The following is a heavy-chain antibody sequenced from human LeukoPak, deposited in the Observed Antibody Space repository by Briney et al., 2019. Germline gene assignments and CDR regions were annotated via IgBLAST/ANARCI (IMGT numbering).Heavy chain of an antibody. J-gene: IGHJ6*03. CDR1: GFTFSSYS. Sequence: GGSLRLSCAASGFTFSSYSMNWVRQAPGKGLEWVSSISSSSSYIYYADSVKGRFTISRDNSKNTLYLQMNSLRAEDTAVYYCANGYCTNGVCYPYYYYYMDVWGKGTTVTVSS. V-gene: IGHV3-21*01. D-gene: IGHD2-8*01. CDR3: ANGYCTNGVCYPYYYYYMDV. CDR2: ISSSSSYI.